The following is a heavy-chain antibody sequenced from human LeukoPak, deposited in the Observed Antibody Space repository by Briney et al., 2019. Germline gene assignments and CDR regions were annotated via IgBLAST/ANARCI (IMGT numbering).Heavy chain of an antibody. CDR3: ARGRAGIAAAGFDY. V-gene: IGHV3-30*04. D-gene: IGHD6-13*01. Sequence: GGSLRLSCATSGFTFSMSSMHWVRLAPGKGLEWLAGISSDGANKFSGDSVKGRFSISRDNSKNTLYLQMNSLRLDDTAVYFCARGRAGIAAAGFDYWGQGTLVTVSS. J-gene: IGHJ4*02. CDR2: ISSDGANK. CDR1: GFTFSMSS.